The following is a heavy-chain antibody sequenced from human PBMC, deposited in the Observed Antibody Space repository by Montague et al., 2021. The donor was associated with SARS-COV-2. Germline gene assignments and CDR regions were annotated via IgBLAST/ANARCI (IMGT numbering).Heavy chain of an antibody. CDR3: ARDWGCTHFDY. CDR2: IDWDDDK. Sequence: PALVKPTQTLTLTCTFSGFSLSTSGMCVSWIRQPPGKALEWLARIDWDDDKYYSTSLKTRLIISKDTSKNQVVLTMTNMDPVDTATYYCARDWGCTHFDYWGQGTLVTVSS. V-gene: IGHV2-70*11. CDR1: GFSLSTSGMC. D-gene: IGHD7-27*01. J-gene: IGHJ4*02.